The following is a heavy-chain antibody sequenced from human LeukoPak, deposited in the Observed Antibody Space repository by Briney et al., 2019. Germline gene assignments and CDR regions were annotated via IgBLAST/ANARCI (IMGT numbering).Heavy chain of an antibody. CDR2: IYNSGST. D-gene: IGHD5-18*01. J-gene: IGHJ2*01. V-gene: IGHV4-39*07. CDR3: ARDVGYSYGYWYFDL. CDR1: GGSISSSSYY. Sequence: SETLSLTCTVSGGSISSSSYYWGWIRQPPGKGLEWIGSIYNSGSTYYNPSLKSRVTISVDRSKNQFSLKLSSVTAADTAVYYCARDVGYSYGYWYFDLWGRGTLVTVSS.